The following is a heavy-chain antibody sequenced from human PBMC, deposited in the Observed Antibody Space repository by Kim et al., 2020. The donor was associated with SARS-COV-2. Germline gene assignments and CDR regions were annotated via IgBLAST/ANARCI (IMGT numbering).Heavy chain of an antibody. V-gene: IGHV4-34*01. D-gene: IGHD3-10*01. Sequence: RVTISVDTSKNQFSLKLSSVTAADTAVYYCARGVTMVRGVIYYYYYGMDVWGQGTTVTVSS. J-gene: IGHJ6*02. CDR3: ARGVTMVRGVIYYYYYGMDV.